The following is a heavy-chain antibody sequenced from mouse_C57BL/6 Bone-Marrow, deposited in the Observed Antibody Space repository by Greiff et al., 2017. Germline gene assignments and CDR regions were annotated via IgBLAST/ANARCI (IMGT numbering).Heavy chain of an antibody. V-gene: IGHV1-78*01. CDR3: GRPVYDGSSAGFAY. CDR1: GYTFTDHT. J-gene: IGHJ3*01. Sequence: VKLMESDAELVKPGASVKISCKVSGYTFTDHTIHWMKQRPEQGLEWIGYIYPRDGNTKYNEKFKGKATLTADKTSSTAYRPPNSLTSEDSAVYFCGRPVYDGSSAGFAYWGQGTLVTVSA. CDR2: IYPRDGNT. D-gene: IGHD1-1*01.